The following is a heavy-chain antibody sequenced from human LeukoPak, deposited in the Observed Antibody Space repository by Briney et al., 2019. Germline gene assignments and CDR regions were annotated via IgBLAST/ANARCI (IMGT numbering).Heavy chain of an antibody. CDR1: GGSISSYY. J-gene: IGHJ1*01. V-gene: IGHV4-59*01. Sequence: PSETLSLTCTVPGGSISSYYWSWIRQPPGKGLEWIGYIYYSGSTNYNPSLKSRVTISVDTSKNQFSLKPSSVTAADTAVYYCARDTVDSSGFEYFQHWGQGTLVTVSS. CDR3: ARDTVDSSGFEYFQH. D-gene: IGHD3-22*01. CDR2: IYYSGST.